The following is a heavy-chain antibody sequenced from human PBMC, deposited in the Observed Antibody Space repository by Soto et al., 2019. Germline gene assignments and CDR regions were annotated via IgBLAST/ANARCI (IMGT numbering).Heavy chain of an antibody. CDR1: GGTFSSHS. Sequence: VQLMQSGAEVKKPGSSVKVSCKASGGTFSSHSISWVRQAPGQGLEWMGGIITLFGTANYAQNFQGRVTTTADQSTSTAYRELNSLRSGDTAVYCCTREVDYGDFSAALLSWGQGTLVTVSS. J-gene: IGHJ5*02. D-gene: IGHD4-17*01. CDR2: IITLFGTA. CDR3: TREVDYGDFSAALLS. V-gene: IGHV1-69*01.